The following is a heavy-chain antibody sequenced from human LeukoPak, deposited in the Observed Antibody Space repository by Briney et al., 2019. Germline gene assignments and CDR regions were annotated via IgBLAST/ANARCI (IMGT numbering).Heavy chain of an antibody. Sequence: SETLSLTCTVSGGSISSSSYYWGWIRQPPGKGLEWIGSIYYSGSTYYNPSLKSRVTISVDTSKNQFSLKLSSVTAADTAVYYCARAVSGDDAFDIWGQGTMVTVSS. CDR2: IYYSGST. CDR3: ARAVSGDDAFDI. CDR1: GGSISSSSYY. D-gene: IGHD3-10*01. J-gene: IGHJ3*02. V-gene: IGHV4-39*07.